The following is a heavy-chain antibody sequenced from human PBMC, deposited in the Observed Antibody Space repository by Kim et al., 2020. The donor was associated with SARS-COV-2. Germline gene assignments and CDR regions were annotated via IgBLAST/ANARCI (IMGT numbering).Heavy chain of an antibody. Sequence: EKGRFTISRDNSKNTLYLQMNSLRAEDTAVYYCARDYYDSSGYYNNWFDPWGQGTLVTVSS. D-gene: IGHD3-22*01. J-gene: IGHJ5*02. CDR3: ARDYYDSSGYYNNWFDP. V-gene: IGHV3-30*01.